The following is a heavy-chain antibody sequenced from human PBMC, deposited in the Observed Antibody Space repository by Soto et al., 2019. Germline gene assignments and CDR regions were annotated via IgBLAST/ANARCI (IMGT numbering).Heavy chain of an antibody. CDR2: INPKSDDT. CDR1: GYPFSDNQ. Sequence: ASVKVSCKASGYPFSDNQIHWLRRAPGQGLEWMGRINPKSDDTNYAQRFQGRVTMTRDTSIDTAYLELTGLTSDDTATYYCARKHSLDYIRWGLDPWGQGTLVTV. V-gene: IGHV1-2*02. CDR3: ARKHSLDYIRWGLDP. J-gene: IGHJ5*02. D-gene: IGHD4-4*01.